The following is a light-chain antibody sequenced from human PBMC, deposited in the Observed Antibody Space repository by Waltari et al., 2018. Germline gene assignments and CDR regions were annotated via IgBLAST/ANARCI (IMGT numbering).Light chain of an antibody. J-gene: IGLJ1*01. CDR2: EVN. CDR3: CSYAGTKTFYV. Sequence: QSALTQPASVSGSPGPSITISCTGPSSDVGYSALVSWHQHHPGKAPKLISFEVNKRPSGISHRFSGSKSGYTASLTISELQPEDEADYYCCSYAGTKTFYVFGSGTKVTVL. CDR1: SSDVGYSAL. V-gene: IGLV2-23*02.